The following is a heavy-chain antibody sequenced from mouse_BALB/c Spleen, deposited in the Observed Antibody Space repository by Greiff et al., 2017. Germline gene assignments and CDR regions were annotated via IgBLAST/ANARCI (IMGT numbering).Heavy chain of an antibody. CDR2: ISYSGST. CDR3: ARDDRYGDAMDY. Sequence: VQLKQSGPGLVKPSQSLSLTCTVTGYSITSDYAWNWIRQFPGNKLEWMGYISYSGSTSYNPSLKSRISITRDTSKNQFFLQLNSVTTEDTATYYCARDDRYGDAMDYWGQGTSVTVSS. V-gene: IGHV3-2*02. J-gene: IGHJ4*01. CDR1: GYSITSDYA. D-gene: IGHD2-14*01.